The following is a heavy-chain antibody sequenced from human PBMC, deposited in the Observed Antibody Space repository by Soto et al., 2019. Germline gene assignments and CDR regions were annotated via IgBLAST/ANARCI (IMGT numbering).Heavy chain of an antibody. CDR3: ARHSSVSYVGLDY. D-gene: IGHD1-26*01. V-gene: IGHV4-59*08. J-gene: IGHJ4*01. CDR1: GGSISNYY. Sequence: QVQLQESGPGLVKPSETLSLTCTVSGGSISNYYWSWIRQPPGKGLEWIGYVFYSGSTNYNPSLKSRVPISVDTSANRFSLQLSYFTAAETSVYYCARHSSVSYVGLDYWGQGTLVTVSS. CDR2: VFYSGST.